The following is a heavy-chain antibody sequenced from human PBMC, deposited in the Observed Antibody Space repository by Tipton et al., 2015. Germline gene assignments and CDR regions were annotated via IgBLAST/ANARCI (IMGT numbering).Heavy chain of an antibody. CDR2: ISHSGNT. CDR3: ARGLLLWFGMSDY. V-gene: IGHV4-59*04. Sequence: TLSLTCNVSGGSISGHFWSWIRQPPGKGLEWIGSISHSGNTYYNPSLKSRVTMSRDTSKNQFSLKLNSVTAAGTAVYYCARGLLLWFGMSDYWGRGTLVTVSS. D-gene: IGHD3-10*01. CDR1: GGSISGHF. J-gene: IGHJ4*02.